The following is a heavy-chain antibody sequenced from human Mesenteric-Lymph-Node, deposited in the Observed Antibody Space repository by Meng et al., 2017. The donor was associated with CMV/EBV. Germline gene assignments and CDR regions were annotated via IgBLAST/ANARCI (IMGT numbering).Heavy chain of an antibody. CDR1: GDSISPHY. Sequence: SETLSLTCTVSGDSISPHYWSWIRQPPGKGLEWIGYRYYSGITNYNPSFKSRVTISIDSSKNQFSLKLSSVTAADTAVYFCAKNLIGGDVWGQGTTVTVSS. CDR2: RYYSGIT. J-gene: IGHJ6*02. CDR3: AKNLIGGDV. D-gene: IGHD3-22*01. V-gene: IGHV4-59*11.